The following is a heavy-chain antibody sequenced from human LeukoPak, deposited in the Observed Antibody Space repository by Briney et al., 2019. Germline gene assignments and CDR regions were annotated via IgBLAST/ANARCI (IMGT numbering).Heavy chain of an antibody. CDR3: AKDLMSVDAGDAFDI. V-gene: IGHV3-30-3*01. J-gene: IGHJ3*02. CDR1: GFTFSSYA. Sequence: GGSLRLSCAASGFTFSSYAMHWVRQAPGKGLEWVAVISYDGSNKYYADSVKGRFTISRDNSKNTLYLQMNSLRAEDTAVYYCAKDLMSVDAGDAFDIWGQGTMVTVSS. D-gene: IGHD2-8*01. CDR2: ISYDGSNK.